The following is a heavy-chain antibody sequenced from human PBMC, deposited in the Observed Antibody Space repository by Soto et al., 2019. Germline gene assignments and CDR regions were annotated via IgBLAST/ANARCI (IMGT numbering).Heavy chain of an antibody. CDR1: RGTFSGYA. D-gene: IGHD3-10*01. CDR3: ASLPTRGVAIPVWFDP. J-gene: IGHJ5*02. V-gene: IGHV1-69*13. Sequence: SVKVSCKAARGTFSGYAISWVRQAPGQGLEWMGGIIPIFGTANYAQKFQGRVTITADESTSTAYMELSSLRSEDTAVYYCASLPTRGVAIPVWFDPWGQGTLVTVPS. CDR2: IIPIFGTA.